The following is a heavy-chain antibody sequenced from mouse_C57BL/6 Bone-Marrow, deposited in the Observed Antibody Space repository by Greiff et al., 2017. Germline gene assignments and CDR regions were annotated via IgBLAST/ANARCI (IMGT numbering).Heavy chain of an antibody. CDR2: IHPSDSDT. D-gene: IGHD2-3*01. Sequence: QVQLQQPGAELVKPGASVKVSCKASGYTFTSYWMHWVKQRPGQGLEWIGRIHPSDSDTNYNQKFQGKATITADTSSNTAYLQLSSLTSEDTAIYYGASWRTYDGYYEAYWGQGTLVTVSA. J-gene: IGHJ3*01. CDR3: ASWRTYDGYYEAY. CDR1: GYTFTSYW. V-gene: IGHV1-74*01.